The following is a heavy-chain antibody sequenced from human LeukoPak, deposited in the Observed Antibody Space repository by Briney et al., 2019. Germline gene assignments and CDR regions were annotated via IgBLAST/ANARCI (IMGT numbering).Heavy chain of an antibody. CDR1: GYTFTGYY. J-gene: IGHJ4*02. Sequence: ASVKVSCKASGYTFTGYYMHWVRQAPAQGLEWLGWINPNSGDTNYAQRFHGRVSMIRDTAISTAYMEFTGVRSDDTAVYYCVRLKVDGDSLLHWGQGTLVTVSS. CDR2: INPNSGDT. V-gene: IGHV1-2*02. CDR3: VRLKVDGDSLLH. D-gene: IGHD3-9*01.